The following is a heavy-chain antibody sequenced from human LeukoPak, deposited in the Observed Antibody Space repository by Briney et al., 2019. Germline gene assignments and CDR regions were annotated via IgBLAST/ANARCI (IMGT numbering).Heavy chain of an antibody. J-gene: IGHJ4*02. V-gene: IGHV3-23*01. D-gene: IGHD3-22*01. Sequence: QPGGSLRLSCAASGFTFSSYAMSWVRQSPGRGLEWVSALSGSGGNTYSADSVKGRCTISRDNSKKTLFLHMNSLRAEDTAVYYCARGMSATSGYLELEYWGQGTLVTVST. CDR1: GFTFSSYA. CDR2: LSGSGGNT. CDR3: ARGMSATSGYLELEY.